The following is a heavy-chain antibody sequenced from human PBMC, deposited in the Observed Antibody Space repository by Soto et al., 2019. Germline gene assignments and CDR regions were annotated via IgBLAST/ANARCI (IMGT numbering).Heavy chain of an antibody. CDR1: GFTFSGYA. V-gene: IGHV3-23*01. Sequence: EVQLLESGGGLVQPGGSLRLSCAASGFTFSGYAMSWVRQAPGKGLEWVSAISGSGGSTYYADSVKGRFTISRDNSKNTLYLQMNSLRAEDTAVYYCSPRKHSGYDPRTYGMDVWGQGTTVTVSS. CDR3: SPRKHSGYDPRTYGMDV. D-gene: IGHD5-12*01. CDR2: ISGSGGST. J-gene: IGHJ6*02.